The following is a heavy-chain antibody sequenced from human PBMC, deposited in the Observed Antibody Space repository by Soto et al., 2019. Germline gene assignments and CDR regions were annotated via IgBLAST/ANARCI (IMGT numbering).Heavy chain of an antibody. CDR2: IYTSGST. CDR3: ARDPTRGDYYYYYGMDV. V-gene: IGHV4-4*07. CDR1: GGSISSYY. J-gene: IGHJ6*02. Sequence: SETLSLTCTVSGGSISSYYWSWIRQPAGKGLEWIGRIYTSGSTNYNPSLKSRVAMSVDTSKNQFSLKLSSVTAADTAAYYCARDPTRGDYYYYYGMDVWGQGTTVTVSS.